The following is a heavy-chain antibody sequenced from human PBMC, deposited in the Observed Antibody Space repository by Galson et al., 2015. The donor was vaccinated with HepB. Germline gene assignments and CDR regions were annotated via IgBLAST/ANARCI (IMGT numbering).Heavy chain of an antibody. CDR3: ARDPEDVSSSGLSDY. V-gene: IGHV3-11*06. CDR2: ISSSSSYT. J-gene: IGHJ4*02. D-gene: IGHD6-19*01. CDR1: GFTFSDYY. Sequence: SLRLSCAASGFTFSDYYMSWIRQAPGKGLEWVSYISSSSSYTNYADSVKGRFTISRDNAKNSLYLQMNSLRAEDTAVYYCARDPEDVSSSGLSDYWGQGTLVTVSS.